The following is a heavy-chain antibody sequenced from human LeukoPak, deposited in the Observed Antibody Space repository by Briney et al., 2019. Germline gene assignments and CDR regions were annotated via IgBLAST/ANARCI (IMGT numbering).Heavy chain of an antibody. V-gene: IGHV6-1*01. CDR2: TYYRSKWYN. CDR3: ARDRRVAGTYYHYGMDV. Sequence: SQTLSLTCAISGDSVSSNSAAWNWIRQSPSRGLEWLGRTYYRSKWYNDYAVSVKSRITINPDTSKNQFSLQLNSVTPEDTAVYYCARDRRVAGTYYHYGMDVWGQGTTVTVSS. CDR1: GDSVSSNSAA. D-gene: IGHD6-19*01. J-gene: IGHJ6*02.